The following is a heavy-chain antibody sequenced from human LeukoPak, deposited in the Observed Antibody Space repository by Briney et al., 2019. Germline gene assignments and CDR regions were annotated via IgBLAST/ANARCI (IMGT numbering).Heavy chain of an antibody. V-gene: IGHV4-30-2*01. CDR1: GGSISSGGYY. CDR2: IYHSVST. J-gene: IGHJ4*02. CDR3: ARIHFYKGYCSSTSCFSGDY. D-gene: IGHD2-2*01. Sequence: SETLSLTCTVSGGSISSGGYYWSWIRQPPGKGLEWIGYIYHSVSTYYNPSLKSRVTISVDRSKNQFSLKLSSVTAADTAVYYCARIHFYKGYCSSTSCFSGDYWGQGTLVTVSS.